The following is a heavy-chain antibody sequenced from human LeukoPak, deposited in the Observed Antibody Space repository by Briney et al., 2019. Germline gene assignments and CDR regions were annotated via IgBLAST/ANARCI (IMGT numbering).Heavy chain of an antibody. Sequence: GGSLRLSCAASGFTVSSNHMTWVRQAPGKGLEWVSEIYTGGLTFYADSVTGRFTISRDNSKDTVYLQMNSLGVEDTARYYCARDNAPAGGGLDYWGRGTLVTVSS. CDR2: IYTGGLT. D-gene: IGHD2-2*01. J-gene: IGHJ4*02. V-gene: IGHV3-53*01. CDR1: GFTVSSNH. CDR3: ARDNAPAGGGLDY.